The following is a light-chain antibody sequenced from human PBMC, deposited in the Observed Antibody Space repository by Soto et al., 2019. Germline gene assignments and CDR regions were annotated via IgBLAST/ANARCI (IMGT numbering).Light chain of an antibody. CDR2: AAS. V-gene: IGKV1-27*01. J-gene: IGKJ3*01. CDR3: QKYRSVPV. CDR1: QGIRNY. Sequence: DIQMTQSPTSLSASVGDRGTITCRARQGIRNYVLWYGQITGKAPKLLVYAASTLQSGFPSRLSGSGSGTDFTLTINGLQPEDVATYSCQKYRSVPVFGPGTKVEIQ.